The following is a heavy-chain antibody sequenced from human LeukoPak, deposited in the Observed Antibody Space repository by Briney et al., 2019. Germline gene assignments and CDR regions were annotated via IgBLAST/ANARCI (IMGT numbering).Heavy chain of an antibody. D-gene: IGHD3-9*01. V-gene: IGHV3-21*01. J-gene: IGHJ5*02. CDR1: GFTFSSYS. CDR2: ISSSSSYI. CDR3: ARSYFDWLLYGVDNWFDP. Sequence: GGSLRLSCAASGFTFSSYSMNWVRQAPGKGLEWVSSISSSSSYIYYADSVKGRFTISKDNAKNSLYLQMNSLRVEDTAVYYCARSYFDWLLYGVDNWFDPWGQGTLVTVSS.